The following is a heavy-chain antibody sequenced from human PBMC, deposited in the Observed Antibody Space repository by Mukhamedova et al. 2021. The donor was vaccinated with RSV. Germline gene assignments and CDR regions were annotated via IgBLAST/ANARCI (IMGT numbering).Heavy chain of an antibody. J-gene: IGHJ4*02. Sequence: IRQAPGKGLEWVSYISSSGSTIYYADSVKGRFTISRDNAKNSLYLQMNSLRAEDTAVYYCARDSIPTSIAARGIDYWGQGTLVT. D-gene: IGHD6-6*01. CDR2: ISSSGSTI. V-gene: IGHV3-11*01. CDR3: ARDSIPTSIAARGIDY.